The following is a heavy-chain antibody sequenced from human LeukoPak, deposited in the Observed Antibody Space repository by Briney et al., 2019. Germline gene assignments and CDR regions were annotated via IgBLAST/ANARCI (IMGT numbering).Heavy chain of an antibody. J-gene: IGHJ4*02. D-gene: IGHD6-13*01. Sequence: GGSLRLSCAVSGFTFSNYAMSWVRQAPGKGLEWVSAISGSGGSTYSADSVKGRFTISRDNSKNSLYLQMNSLRAEDTAVYYCARLLVGYSSSQTYFDYWGQGTLVTVSS. CDR3: ARLLVGYSSSQTYFDY. CDR1: GFTFSNYA. CDR2: ISGSGGST. V-gene: IGHV3-23*01.